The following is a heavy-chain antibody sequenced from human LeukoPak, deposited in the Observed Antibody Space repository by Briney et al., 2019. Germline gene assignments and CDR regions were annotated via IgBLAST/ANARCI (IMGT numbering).Heavy chain of an antibody. CDR2: IYSGGTT. J-gene: IGHJ6*02. Sequence: GGSLRLSCAASGFTVSSKHMSWVRQAPGKGLEWVSVIYSGGTTYYADSVKGRFTISRDNSKNTVYLQMNSLRAEDTAVYYCARDKRYSLYGMDVWGQGTTVTVSS. CDR1: GFTVSSKH. V-gene: IGHV3-53*01. CDR3: ARDKRYSLYGMDV. D-gene: IGHD5-18*01.